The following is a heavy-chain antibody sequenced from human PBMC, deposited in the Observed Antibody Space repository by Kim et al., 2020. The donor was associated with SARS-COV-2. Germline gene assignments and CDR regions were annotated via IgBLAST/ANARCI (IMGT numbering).Heavy chain of an antibody. CDR1: GVTFSSYW. Sequence: GGSLRLSCAASGVTFSSYWMHWVRQAPGKGLVWVSRINSDGSSITYTDSVKGRFTISRDNAKNTLYLQMSSLRAEDTAVYYCARGQAVDMVRGVMTLWGQGTLVTVSS. CDR3: ARGQAVDMVRGVMTL. D-gene: IGHD3-10*01. J-gene: IGHJ4*02. V-gene: IGHV3-74*01. CDR2: INSDGSSI.